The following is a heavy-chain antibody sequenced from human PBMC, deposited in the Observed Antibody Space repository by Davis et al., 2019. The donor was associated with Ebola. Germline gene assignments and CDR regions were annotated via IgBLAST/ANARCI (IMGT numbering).Heavy chain of an antibody. CDR1: GYTFINHA. CDR3: AREGSGWHGGLDS. Sequence: AASVKVSCKASGYTFINHAMHWVRQAPGQSLEWMGWIHARNGDTKYSLKLQDRVTITRDTSASIAYMEVSSLISGDTAMYYCAREGSGWHGGLDSWGQGTLVTVSS. D-gene: IGHD6-19*01. J-gene: IGHJ4*02. V-gene: IGHV1-3*01. CDR2: IHARNGDT.